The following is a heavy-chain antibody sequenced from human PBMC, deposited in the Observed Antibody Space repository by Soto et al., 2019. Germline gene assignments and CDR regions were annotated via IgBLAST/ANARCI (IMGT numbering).Heavy chain of an antibody. D-gene: IGHD2-2*01. CDR2: ISYDGSNK. Sequence: PGGSLRLSCAASGFTFSSYGMHWVRQAPGKGLEWVAVISYDGSNKYYADSVKGRFTISRDNSKNTLYLQMNSLRAEDTAVYYCAKDHCSSTSCYPTIDYWGQGTLVTVSS. J-gene: IGHJ4*02. CDR3: AKDHCSSTSCYPTIDY. CDR1: GFTFSSYG. V-gene: IGHV3-30*18.